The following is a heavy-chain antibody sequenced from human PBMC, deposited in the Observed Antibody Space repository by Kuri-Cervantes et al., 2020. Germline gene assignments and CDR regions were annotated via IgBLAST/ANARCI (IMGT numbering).Heavy chain of an antibody. CDR2: ISYDGSNK. J-gene: IGHJ6*02. CDR1: GFTFSSYG. V-gene: IGHV3-30*18. CDR3: AKGLADGPYYCYGMDV. Sequence: GESLKISCAASGFTFSSYGMHWVRQAPGKGLEWVAVISYDGSNKYYADSVKGRFTISRDNSKNTLYLQMNSLRAEDTAVYYCAKGLADGPYYCYGMDVWGQGTTVTVSS.